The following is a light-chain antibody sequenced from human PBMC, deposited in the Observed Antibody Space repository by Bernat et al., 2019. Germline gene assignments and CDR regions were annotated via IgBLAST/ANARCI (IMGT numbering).Light chain of an antibody. CDR2: KAS. J-gene: IGKJ4*01. V-gene: IGKV1-12*01. CDR1: QSISSS. Sequence: DIQMTQSPSSLSASVGDTVTITCRASQSISSSLAWYQQKPGKAPKLLIYKASSLQSGVPSRFSGSGSGTDFTLTISSLQSEDFATYYCQQYTSRPLTFGGGTKVEI. CDR3: QQYTSRPLT.